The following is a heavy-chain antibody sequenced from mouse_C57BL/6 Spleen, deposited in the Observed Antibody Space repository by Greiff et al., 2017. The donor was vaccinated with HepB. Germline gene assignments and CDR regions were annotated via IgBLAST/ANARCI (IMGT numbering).Heavy chain of an antibody. Sequence: QVQLQQPGAELVMPGASVKLSCKASGYTFTSYWMHWVKQRPGQGLEWIGEIDPSDSYTNYNQKFKGKSTLTVDKSSSTAYMQLSSLTSEDSAVYYCARRKTTGAYFDVWGTGTTVTVSS. CDR3: ARRKTTGAYFDV. CDR1: GYTFTSYW. V-gene: IGHV1-69*01. D-gene: IGHD1-1*01. J-gene: IGHJ1*03. CDR2: IDPSDSYT.